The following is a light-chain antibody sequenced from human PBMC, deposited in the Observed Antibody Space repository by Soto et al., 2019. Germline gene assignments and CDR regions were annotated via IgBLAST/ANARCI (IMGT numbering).Light chain of an antibody. CDR2: EVS. V-gene: IGLV2-18*01. CDR3: SLYTSSSGWV. J-gene: IGLJ3*02. Sequence: QSALTQPPSVSGSPGESVTISCTGTSSDVGSYNRVSWYQQPPGTAPKLMIYEVSNRPSGVPDRFSGSKSGNTASLTISGLQAEDEADYYCSLYTSSSGWVFGGGTKLTVL. CDR1: SSDVGSYNR.